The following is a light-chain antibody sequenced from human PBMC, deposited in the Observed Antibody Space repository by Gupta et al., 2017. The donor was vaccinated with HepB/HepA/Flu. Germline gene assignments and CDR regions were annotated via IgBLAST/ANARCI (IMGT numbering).Light chain of an antibody. J-gene: IGLJ3*02. V-gene: IGLV2-18*02. CDR3: TSDTSTNTWV. CDR1: DVGSYNR. CDR2: EVT. Sequence: SALTQPPYVSGSPGQSVTISCTGSDVGSYNRVSWYQKPPGTAPKLMIYEVTHRPSGVPDRFSGSKSGNTSSLTISGLQTEDEADYFCTSDTSTNTWVFGGGTKLTVL.